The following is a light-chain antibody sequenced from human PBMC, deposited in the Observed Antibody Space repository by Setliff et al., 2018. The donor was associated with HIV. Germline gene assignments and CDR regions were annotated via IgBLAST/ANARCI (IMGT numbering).Light chain of an antibody. J-gene: IGLJ1*01. CDR3: SSYAISNTLL. CDR2: EVR. Sequence: QSALTQPASVSGSPGQSITISCTGTSSDVGGYNYVSWYQQHPGKAPKLIIFEVRNRPSGVSNRFSGSKSGNTASLTISGLQAEDEGDYYCSSYAISNTLLFGTGTKATVL. V-gene: IGLV2-14*01. CDR1: SSDVGGYNY.